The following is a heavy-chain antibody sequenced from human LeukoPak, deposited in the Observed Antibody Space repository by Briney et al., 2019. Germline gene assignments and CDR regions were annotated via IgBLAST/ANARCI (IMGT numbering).Heavy chain of an antibody. D-gene: IGHD3-22*01. J-gene: IGHJ4*02. CDR2: INHSGST. CDR3: ANNYYDSSGYGY. Sequence: SETLSLTCAVYGGSFSGYYWSWIRHPPGKGLEWIGEINHSGSTNYNPSLKSRVTISVDTSKNQFSLKLSSVTAADTAVYYWANNYYDSSGYGYWGQGTLVTVSS. CDR1: GGSFSGYY. V-gene: IGHV4-34*01.